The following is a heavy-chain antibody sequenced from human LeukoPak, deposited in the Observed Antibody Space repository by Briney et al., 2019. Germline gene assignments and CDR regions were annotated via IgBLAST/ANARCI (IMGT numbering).Heavy chain of an antibody. J-gene: IGHJ4*02. CDR3: GRIHRDSGSPTWFY. CDR1: GGSISSGGYY. CDR2: IYHSGST. Sequence: SETLSLTCTVSGGSISSGGYYWSWIRQPPGKGLEWIGYIYHSGSTYYNPSLKSRVTISVDTSKNQFSLKLSSVTAADTAVYYCGRIHRDSGSPTWFYWGQGTLVTVSS. D-gene: IGHD3-10*01. V-gene: IGHV4-30-2*01.